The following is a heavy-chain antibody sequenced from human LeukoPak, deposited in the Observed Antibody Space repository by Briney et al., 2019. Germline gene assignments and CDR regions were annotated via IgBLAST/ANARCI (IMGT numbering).Heavy chain of an antibody. CDR3: ARSLTSSSVNWFDP. V-gene: IGHV1-2*02. J-gene: IGHJ5*02. CDR1: GYTFIGYY. Sequence: ASVKVSCKASGYTFIGYYMHWVRQAPGQGLEWMGWINPNSGGTNYAQKFQGRVTMTRSISTAYMELSWLRFDDTAVYYCARSLTSSSVNWFDPWGQGTLVTVSS. CDR2: INPNSGGT.